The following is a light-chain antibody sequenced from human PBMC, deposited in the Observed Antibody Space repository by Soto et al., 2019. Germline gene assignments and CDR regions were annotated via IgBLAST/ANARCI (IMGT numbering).Light chain of an antibody. CDR2: AAS. V-gene: IGKV1-9*01. CDR1: QGISTY. J-gene: IGKJ2*01. Sequence: DIQLTQSPSFLSASVGDRVSITCRASQGISTYLAWYQQKPGKAPTLLIYAASTLQGGVPSRFSGSGSGTEFTLTISSLQPEDFVTYYCQQLNYYPRTFGQGTKLEI. CDR3: QQLNYYPRT.